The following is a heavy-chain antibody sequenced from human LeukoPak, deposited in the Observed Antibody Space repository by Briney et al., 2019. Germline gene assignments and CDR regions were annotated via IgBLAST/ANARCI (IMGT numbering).Heavy chain of an antibody. CDR2: IIPLYGTT. Sequence: SVKVSCKASGGTFSYYPISWVRQAPGQGLEWLGSIIPLYGTTKPAQKFLGRVTTTADKSTNTLYMELDSLTSDDTAVYYCVREEGTSGAFDIWGQGTLVTVSS. D-gene: IGHD3-10*01. V-gene: IGHV1-69*06. CDR3: VREEGTSGAFDI. CDR1: GGTFSYYP. J-gene: IGHJ3*02.